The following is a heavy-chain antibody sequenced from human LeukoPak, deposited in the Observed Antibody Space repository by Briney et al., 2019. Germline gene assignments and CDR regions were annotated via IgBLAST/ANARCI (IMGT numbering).Heavy chain of an antibody. V-gene: IGHV4-59*12. J-gene: IGHJ5*02. D-gene: IGHD3-10*01. CDR2: IYYSGST. CDR3: ARRVNYYGSGIGWFDP. Sequence: SETLSLTCTVSGGSISSYYWSWIRQPPGKGLEWIGYIYYSGSTNYNPSLKSRVTISVDTSKNQFSLKLSSVTAADTAVYYCARRVNYYGSGIGWFDPWGQGTLVTVSS. CDR1: GGSISSYY.